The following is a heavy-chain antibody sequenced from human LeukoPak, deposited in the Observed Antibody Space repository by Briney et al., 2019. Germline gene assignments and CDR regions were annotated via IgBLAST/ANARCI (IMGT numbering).Heavy chain of an antibody. CDR2: ISSSSSYI. D-gene: IGHD5-18*01. J-gene: IGHJ5*02. CDR1: GFTFSSYS. CDR3: ARDDDTAMGWFDP. Sequence: GGSLRLSCAASGFTFSSYSMNWVRQAPGKGLEWVSSISSSSSYIYYADSVKGRFTISRDNAKNSLYLQMNSLRAEDTAVYYCARDDDTAMGWFDPWGQGTLVTVSS. V-gene: IGHV3-21*01.